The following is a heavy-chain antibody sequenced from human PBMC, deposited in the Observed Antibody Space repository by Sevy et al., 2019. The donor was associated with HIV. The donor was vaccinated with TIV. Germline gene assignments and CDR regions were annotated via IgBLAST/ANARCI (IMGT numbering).Heavy chain of an antibody. J-gene: IGHJ4*02. CDR3: ARDSGLQLFRY. V-gene: IGHV3-33*01. CDR2: VWYDGSDK. D-gene: IGHD1-1*01. CDR1: GFSFSSYG. Sequence: GGSLRLSCAASGFSFSSYGMHWVRQAPGKGLEWVALVWYDGSDKYYADSVKGRFTISRDNSKNTLYLQMNSLRVEDTAVYYCARDSGLQLFRYRGQGTLVTVSS.